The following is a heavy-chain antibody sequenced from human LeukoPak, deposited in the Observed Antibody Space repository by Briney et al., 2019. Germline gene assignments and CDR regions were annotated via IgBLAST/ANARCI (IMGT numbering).Heavy chain of an antibody. CDR3: ARLSTAMVNYYYYYYMDV. CDR1: GGSMSSYY. D-gene: IGHD5-18*01. J-gene: IGHJ6*03. Sequence: SETLCLTCTVSGGSMSSYYWSWIRQPPRKGLEWIGYIYTSGSTNYNPSLKSRVTISVDTSKNQFSLKLSSVTAADTAVYYCARLSTAMVNYYYYYYMDVWGKGTTVTVSS. CDR2: IYTSGST. V-gene: IGHV4-4*09.